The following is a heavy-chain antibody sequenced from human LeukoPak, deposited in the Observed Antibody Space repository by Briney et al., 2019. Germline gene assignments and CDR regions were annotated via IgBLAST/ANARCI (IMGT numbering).Heavy chain of an antibody. CDR1: VFTFSSYV. Sequence: GGSLRLSCAASVFTFSSYVMSWVRAAPGRGVEWVSAVCGSGGSTYYADSVKGRFTISRDNSKNTLYLQMNSLRAEDTAVYYCAKCQLRYFDWLSRDDAFDIWGQGTMVTVSS. J-gene: IGHJ3*02. V-gene: IGHV3-23*01. CDR2: VCGSGGST. CDR3: AKCQLRYFDWLSRDDAFDI. D-gene: IGHD3-9*01.